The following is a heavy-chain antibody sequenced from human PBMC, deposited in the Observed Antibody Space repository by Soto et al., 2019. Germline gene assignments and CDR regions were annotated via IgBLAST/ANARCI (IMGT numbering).Heavy chain of an antibody. J-gene: IGHJ3*02. Sequence: PSETLSLTCAVSGGSISSSNWWSWVRQPPGKGLEWIGEIYHSGSTNYNPSLKSRVTISVDKSKNQFSLKLSSVTAADTAVYYCARAPLPDSSGYNGAFDIWGQGTMVTVSS. CDR1: GGSISSSNW. D-gene: IGHD3-22*01. V-gene: IGHV4-4*02. CDR2: IYHSGST. CDR3: ARAPLPDSSGYNGAFDI.